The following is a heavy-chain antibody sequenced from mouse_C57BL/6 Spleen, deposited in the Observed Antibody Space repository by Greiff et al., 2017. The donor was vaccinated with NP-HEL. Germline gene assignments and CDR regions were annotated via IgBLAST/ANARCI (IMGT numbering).Heavy chain of an antibody. J-gene: IGHJ4*01. V-gene: IGHV14-4*01. CDR3: TTPYYGSDYAMDY. CDR2: IDPENGDT. D-gene: IGHD1-1*01. CDR1: GFNIKDDY. Sequence: EVQLQKSGAELVRPGASVKLSCTASGFNIKDDYMHWVKQRPEQGLEWIGWIDPENGDTEYASKFQGKATITADTSSNTAYLQLSSLTSEDTAVYYCTTPYYGSDYAMDYWGQGTSVTVSS.